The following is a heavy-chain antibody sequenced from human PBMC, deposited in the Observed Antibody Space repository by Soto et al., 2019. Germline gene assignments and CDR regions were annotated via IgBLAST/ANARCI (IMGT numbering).Heavy chain of an antibody. Sequence: SETLSLTCTVSGGSISSPYYWGWIRQSPGKGLEWIGDIYYGGSTYYNPSLKSRVTISVDTSKNQFSLKLSSVTAADTAVYYCARRSGGGYLTLGYWGQGTLVTVSS. V-gene: IGHV4-39*01. CDR3: ARRSGGGYLTLGY. CDR1: GGSISSPYY. J-gene: IGHJ4*02. D-gene: IGHD1-26*01. CDR2: IYYGGST.